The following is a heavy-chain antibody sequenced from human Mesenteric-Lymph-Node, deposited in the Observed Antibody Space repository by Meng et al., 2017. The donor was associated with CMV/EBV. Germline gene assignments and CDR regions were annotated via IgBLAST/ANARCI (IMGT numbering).Heavy chain of an antibody. CDR1: GYTFTTYG. CDR3: ARDNTRSGYLGNF. J-gene: IGHJ4*02. D-gene: IGHD3-3*01. CDR2: ISAYNGNT. V-gene: IGHV1-18*01. Sequence: ASVKVSCKASGYTFTTYGITWVRQAPGQGLEWMGWISAYNGNTKYAQKLQGSVTMTTDTSTSTAYMELTSLRSDDTAVYYCARDNTRSGYLGNFWGQGTLVTVSS.